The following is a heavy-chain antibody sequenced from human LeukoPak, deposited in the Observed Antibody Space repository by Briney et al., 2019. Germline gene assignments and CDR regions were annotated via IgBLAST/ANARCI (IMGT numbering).Heavy chain of an antibody. D-gene: IGHD4-17*01. Sequence: PSQTLSLTCAVSGGSISSGGYSWSWIRQPPGKGLEWIGYIYHSGSTYYNPSLKSRVTISVDTSKNQFSLKLSSVTAADTAVYYCAREGEVTTGSSSGFDYWGQGTLVTVSS. J-gene: IGHJ4*02. V-gene: IGHV4-30-2*01. CDR1: GGSISSGGYS. CDR3: AREGEVTTGSSSGFDY. CDR2: IYHSGST.